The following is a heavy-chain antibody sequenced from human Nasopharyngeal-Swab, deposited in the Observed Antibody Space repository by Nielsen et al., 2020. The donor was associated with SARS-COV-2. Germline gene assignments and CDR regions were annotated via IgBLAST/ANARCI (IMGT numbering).Heavy chain of an antibody. J-gene: IGHJ3*02. V-gene: IGHV3-7*01. Sequence: GESLKISCAASGFTFSSYWMSWVRQAPGKGLEWVANIEQDGSEKYYVDSVKGRFTISRDNAKNSLYLQMNSLRAEDTAVYSCARGFCSGGSCLGNAFDIWGQGTMVTVSS. CDR3: ARGFCSGGSCLGNAFDI. D-gene: IGHD2-15*01. CDR1: GFTFSSYW. CDR2: IEQDGSEK.